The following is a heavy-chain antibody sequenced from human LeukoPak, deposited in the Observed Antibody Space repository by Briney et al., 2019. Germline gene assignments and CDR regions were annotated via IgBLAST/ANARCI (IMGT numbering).Heavy chain of an antibody. J-gene: IGHJ5*02. Sequence: SETLSLTCTVSGGSISGYYWSWIRQPPGKGLEWIGEINHSGSTNYNPSLKSRVTISVDTSKNQSSLKLSSVTAADTAVYYRARGSYDILTGPNWFDPWGQGNLVTVSS. D-gene: IGHD3-9*01. CDR2: INHSGST. V-gene: IGHV4-34*01. CDR1: GGSISGYY. CDR3: ARGSYDILTGPNWFDP.